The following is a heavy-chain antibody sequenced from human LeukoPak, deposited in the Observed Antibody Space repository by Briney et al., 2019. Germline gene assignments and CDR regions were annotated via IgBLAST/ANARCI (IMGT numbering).Heavy chain of an antibody. CDR1: GFTFSSYS. CDR2: ISSSSSYI. D-gene: IGHD3-10*01. Sequence: GGSLGLSCAASGFTFSSYSMDWVRQAPGKGLEWVSSISSSSSYIYYADSVKGRFTISRDNAKNSLYLQMNSLRAEDTAVYYCARAMTGVLYGSGSFWGQGTLVTVSS. J-gene: IGHJ4*02. CDR3: ARAMTGVLYGSGSF. V-gene: IGHV3-21*01.